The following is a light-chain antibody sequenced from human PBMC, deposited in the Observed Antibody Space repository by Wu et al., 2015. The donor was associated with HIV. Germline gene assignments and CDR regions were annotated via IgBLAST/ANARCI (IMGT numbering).Light chain of an antibody. CDR3: QHYSSSPWT. Sequence: DIQMTQSPSTLSASVGDRVTITCRASQTIRNWLAWYQQKPGKAPNLLISKASNLQSGVPSRFSGSGSGTEFTLTISSLQPEDFVVYYCQHYSSSPWTFGQGTKVEIK. V-gene: IGKV1-5*03. J-gene: IGKJ1*01. CDR2: KAS. CDR1: QTIRNW.